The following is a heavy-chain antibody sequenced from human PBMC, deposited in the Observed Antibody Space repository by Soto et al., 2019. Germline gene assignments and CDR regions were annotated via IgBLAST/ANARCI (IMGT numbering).Heavy chain of an antibody. V-gene: IGHV4-31*03. D-gene: IGHD6-6*01. Sequence: TLSLTCTVSGGSISSVNFYWNWIRQHPGKGLEWIGFISYSGSTYYNPSLRSRVTISVDTSKNHFSLKLSSVTAADTAVYFCAREPAARIERWFDPWGQGTLVPVSS. CDR1: GGSISSVNFY. CDR2: ISYSGST. CDR3: AREPAARIERWFDP. J-gene: IGHJ5*02.